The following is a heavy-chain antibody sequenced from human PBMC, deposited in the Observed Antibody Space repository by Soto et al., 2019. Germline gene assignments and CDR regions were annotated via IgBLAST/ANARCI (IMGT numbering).Heavy chain of an antibody. CDR2: INAGNGNT. V-gene: IGHV1-3*01. J-gene: IGHJ6*02. CDR3: ARRSGVCYTKEGCLSTYSYYYGMDV. CDR1: GYTFTSYA. D-gene: IGHD2-8*02. Sequence: ASVKVSCKASGYTFTSYAMHWVRQAPGQRLEWMGWINAGNGNTKYSQKFQGRVTITRDTSASTAYMELSSLRSEDTAVYYCARRSGVCYTKEGCLSTYSYYYGMDVWGQGTTVTVSS.